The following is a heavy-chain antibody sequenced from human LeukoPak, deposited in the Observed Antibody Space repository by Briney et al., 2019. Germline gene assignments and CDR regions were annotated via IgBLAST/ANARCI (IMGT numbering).Heavy chain of an antibody. CDR3: ARPIRSRDNNWFDP. CDR1: GGSFSSTSYY. CDR2: SYHTAAS. V-gene: IGHV4-39*01. Sequence: SETLSLTCTVSGGSFSSTSYYWGWIRQPPGKGLEWIANSYHTAASYYNPSLMSRVTIAINTSAKQFSLKVNSVTASYTAVYYCARPIRSRDNNWFDPCGQRILVTVSS. J-gene: IGHJ5*02. D-gene: IGHD3-10*01.